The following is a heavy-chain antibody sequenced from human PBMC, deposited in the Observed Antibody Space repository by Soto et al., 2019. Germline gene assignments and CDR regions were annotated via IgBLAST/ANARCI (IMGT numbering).Heavy chain of an antibody. CDR1: GFTLSYYG. V-gene: IGHV3-30*03. D-gene: IGHD5-12*01. CDR2: ISSDGSNK. CDR3: ARGKRDGYNYYYYYYGMDV. J-gene: IGHJ6*02. Sequence: PGGSLRLSCAASGFTLSYYGIHWVRQAPGKGLEWVAVISSDGSNKYYADSAKGRFTISRDSSKNTLYLQMDSLRAEDTAVYYCARGKRDGYNYYYYYYGMDVWGQGTTVTVSS.